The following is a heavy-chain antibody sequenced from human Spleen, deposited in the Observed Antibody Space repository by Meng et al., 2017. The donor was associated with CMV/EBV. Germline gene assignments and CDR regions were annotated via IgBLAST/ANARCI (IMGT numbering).Heavy chain of an antibody. CDR2: IYSGGSSV. D-gene: IGHD3-22*01. Sequence: GESLKISCAASGFTFSSYAMNWVRQAPGKGLDWVSVIYSGGSSVYYTDSVKGRFTISRDNSKNTLYLQMNSLRAEDTAVYYCARGIVYYDSSGYYERYFDLWGRGTLVTVSS. V-gene: IGHV3-23*03. J-gene: IGHJ2*01. CDR3: ARGIVYYDSSGYYERYFDL. CDR1: GFTFSSYA.